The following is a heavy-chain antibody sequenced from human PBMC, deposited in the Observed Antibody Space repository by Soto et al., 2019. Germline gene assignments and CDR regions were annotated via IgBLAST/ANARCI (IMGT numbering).Heavy chain of an antibody. V-gene: IGHV3-30*18. Sequence: GGSLRLSCAASGFTFRSYDMYWVRQAPGKGLEWVAVISYDGSNKYYADSVKGRFTLSRDNSKNTLYLQMNSLRAGDTAVYYCAKGSYSGVYSDFDYWGQGTLVTVYS. CDR3: AKGSYSGVYSDFDY. J-gene: IGHJ4*02. D-gene: IGHD1-26*01. CDR2: ISYDGSNK. CDR1: GFTFRSYD.